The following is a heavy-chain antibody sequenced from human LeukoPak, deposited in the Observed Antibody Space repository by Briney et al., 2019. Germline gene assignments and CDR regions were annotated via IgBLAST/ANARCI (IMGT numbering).Heavy chain of an antibody. CDR2: INHSGST. CDR3: ARDLIAVAEFAFDI. D-gene: IGHD6-19*01. J-gene: IGHJ3*02. V-gene: IGHV4-34*01. Sequence: PSETLSLTCAVYGGSFSGYYWSWIRQPPGKGLEWVGEINHSGSTNYNPSLKSRVTISVDTSKNQFSLKLSSVTAADTAVYYCARDLIAVAEFAFDIWGQGTMVTVSS. CDR1: GGSFSGYY.